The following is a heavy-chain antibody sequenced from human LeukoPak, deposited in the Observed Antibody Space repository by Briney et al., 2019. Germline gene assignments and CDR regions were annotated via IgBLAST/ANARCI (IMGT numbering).Heavy chain of an antibody. CDR2: ISGSGGSL. CDR1: GFRFSTYG. CDR3: RAGGGLRVDCFYC. Sequence: PGGSLRLSCVASGFRFSTYGMSWVRQAPGKGLEWVSAISGSGGSLHYADSVKGRFTISRDNSKNTLYLQMSSLRAEDTALYYCRAGGGLRVDCFYCWGQGTLVTVSS. D-gene: IGHD3-22*01. V-gene: IGHV3-23*01. J-gene: IGHJ4*02.